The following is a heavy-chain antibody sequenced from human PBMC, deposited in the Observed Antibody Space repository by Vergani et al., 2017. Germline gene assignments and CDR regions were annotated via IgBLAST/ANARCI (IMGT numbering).Heavy chain of an antibody. CDR3: ARQSRDVFCTNGVCPLGY. D-gene: IGHD2-8*01. Sequence: QVQLVESGGGLVKPGGSLRLSCAASGLTFSDYYMSWIRQAPGKGLEWVSFISSSGSTIYYADSVKGRFTISRDNAKNSLHLQMNNLRAEDTAVYYCARQSRDVFCTNGVCPLGYWGQGALVTVSS. V-gene: IGHV3-11*04. CDR1: GLTFSDYY. CDR2: ISSSGSTI. J-gene: IGHJ4*02.